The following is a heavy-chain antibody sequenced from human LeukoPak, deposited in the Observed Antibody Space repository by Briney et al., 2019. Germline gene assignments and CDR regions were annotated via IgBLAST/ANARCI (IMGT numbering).Heavy chain of an antibody. Sequence: GGSLRLSCTTSGFTFGDYAMTWFRQAPGQGLEWVGFIRGKGYGGATEYAASVKDRFTISRDDSAGIAYLQMNSLKTEDTAVYYCTRGRCTTTSSYISRWFDPWGQGTLVTVSS. D-gene: IGHD2-2*02. J-gene: IGHJ5*02. V-gene: IGHV3-49*03. CDR1: GFTFGDYA. CDR3: TRGRCTTTSSYISRWFDP. CDR2: IRGKGYGGAT.